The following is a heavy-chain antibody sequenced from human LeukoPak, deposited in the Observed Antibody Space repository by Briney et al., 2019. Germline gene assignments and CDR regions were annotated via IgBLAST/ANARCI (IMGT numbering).Heavy chain of an antibody. CDR3: ARESSGRYGDYTYLFDP. D-gene: IGHD4-17*01. J-gene: IGHJ5*02. CDR2: IYHSGST. Sequence: SSETLSLTCTVSGGSISSSSYYWGWIRQPPGKGLEWIVSIYHSGSTYYNPSLKSRVTISVDTSKNQFSLKLSSVTAADTAVYYCARESSGRYGDYTYLFDPWGQGTLVTVSS. CDR1: GGSISSSSYY. V-gene: IGHV4-39*07.